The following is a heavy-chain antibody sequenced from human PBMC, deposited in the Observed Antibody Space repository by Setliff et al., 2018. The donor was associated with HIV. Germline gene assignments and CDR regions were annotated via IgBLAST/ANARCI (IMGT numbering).Heavy chain of an antibody. CDR2: IFSSGST. CDR3: ARAGSAAASPLDY. J-gene: IGHJ4*02. D-gene: IGHD6-6*01. V-gene: IGHV4-4*07. Sequence: LSETLSLTCTVSGGSISSYYWSWIRQPAGKGLEWIGRIFSSGSTNYNPSLKSRVTISVDTSKNQFSLKLSSVSAADTAVYYCARAGSAAASPLDYWGQGTLVTVSS. CDR1: GGSISSYY.